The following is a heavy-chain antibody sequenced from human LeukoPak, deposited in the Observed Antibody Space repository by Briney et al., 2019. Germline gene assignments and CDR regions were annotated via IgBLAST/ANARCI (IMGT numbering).Heavy chain of an antibody. CDR3: ARDLVAMAASHYYYYYMDV. D-gene: IGHD5-18*01. CDR1: GGSISSYY. Sequence: SETLSLTCTVSGGSISSYYWSWIRQPAGKGLEWIGRIYTSGSTNYNPSLKSRVTMSVDTSKNQFSLKLSSVTAADTAVYYCARDLVAMAASHYYYYYMDVWGKGTTVTVSS. J-gene: IGHJ6*03. V-gene: IGHV4-4*07. CDR2: IYTSGST.